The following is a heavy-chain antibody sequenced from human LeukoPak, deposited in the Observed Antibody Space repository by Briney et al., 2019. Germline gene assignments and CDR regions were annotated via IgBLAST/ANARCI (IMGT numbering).Heavy chain of an antibody. V-gene: IGHV3-7*03. CDR1: GFTFSSYA. D-gene: IGHD3-10*01. CDR2: IKQDGSEK. J-gene: IGHJ4*02. CDR3: ARDKSAGADTGSSFYY. Sequence: GGSLRLSCSASGFTFSSYAMHWVRQAPGKGLEWVASIKQDGSEKYYVDSVKGRFTFSRDNAKNSLYLQMDSLRAEDTAVYYCARDKSAGADTGSSFYYWGQGALVTVSS.